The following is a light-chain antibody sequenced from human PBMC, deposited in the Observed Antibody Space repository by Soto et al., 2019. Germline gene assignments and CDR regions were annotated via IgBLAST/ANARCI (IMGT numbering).Light chain of an antibody. Sequence: QSALTQPASVSGSPGQSITISCTGTSSDVGGYNYVSWYQQHPGKAPKPMIYEGSNRPSGVFNRFSGSKSGNTASLTISGLQSEDEADYYCSSYTSTSTRVVFGGGTKLTVL. CDR1: SSDVGGYNY. V-gene: IGLV2-14*01. J-gene: IGLJ2*01. CDR3: SSYTSTSTRVV. CDR2: EGS.